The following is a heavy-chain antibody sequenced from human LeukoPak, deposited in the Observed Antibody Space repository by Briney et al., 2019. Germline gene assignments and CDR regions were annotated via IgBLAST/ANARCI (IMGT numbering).Heavy chain of an antibody. CDR2: ISSTCSNV. Sequence: GRSPRLSSAASGFTPSSYSMNWVRQAPGKGLEWGSYISSTCSNVYYANSVTGRFTLSKENSHNTTYLQINSLRAQQTAPSYTAKDYSNIPASANPLFDYWGQGTLVTVSS. D-gene: IGHD6-25*01. CDR3: AKDYSNIPASANPLFDY. CDR1: GFTPSSYS. V-gene: IGHV3-48*01. J-gene: IGHJ4*02.